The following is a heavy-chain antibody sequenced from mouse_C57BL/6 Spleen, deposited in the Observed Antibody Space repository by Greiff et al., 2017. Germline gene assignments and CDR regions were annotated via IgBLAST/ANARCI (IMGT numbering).Heavy chain of an antibody. D-gene: IGHD2-1*01. J-gene: IGHJ1*03. Sequence: EVMLVESGGGLVQPGGSLKLSCAASGFTFSDYGMAWVRQAPRKGPEGVAFISNLAYSIYYADTVTGRFTISRENAKNTLYLEMSSLRSEDTAMYYCARLGNQRPHDWYFDVWGTGTTVTVSS. V-gene: IGHV5-15*04. CDR1: GFTFSDYG. CDR2: ISNLAYSI. CDR3: ARLGNQRPHDWYFDV.